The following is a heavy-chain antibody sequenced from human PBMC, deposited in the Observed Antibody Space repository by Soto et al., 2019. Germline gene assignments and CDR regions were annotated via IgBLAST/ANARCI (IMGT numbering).Heavy chain of an antibody. J-gene: IGHJ4*02. CDR2: ISYDGSNK. CDR3: AKEGITMITAPLDY. Sequence: GGSLRLSCAASGFTFSSYGMHWVRQAPGKGLEWVAVISYDGSNKYYADSVKGRFTISRDNSKNTLHLQMNSLRAEDTAVYYCAKEGITMITAPLDYWGQGTLVTVSS. V-gene: IGHV3-30*18. D-gene: IGHD3-22*01. CDR1: GFTFSSYG.